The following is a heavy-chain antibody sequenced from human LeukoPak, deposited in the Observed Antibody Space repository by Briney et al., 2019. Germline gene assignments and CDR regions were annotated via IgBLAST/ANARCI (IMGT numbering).Heavy chain of an antibody. Sequence: PGGSLRLSCAASGFTVSTNYMSWVCQAPGKGLEWVSVSYSGGSSYYADSVKGRFTISRDNSKNTLYLQMNSLRAEDTAVYYCARDHVVVYPKYYFDYWGQGTLVTVSS. D-gene: IGHD2-15*01. CDR3: ARDHVVVYPKYYFDY. J-gene: IGHJ4*02. CDR1: GFTVSTNY. CDR2: SYSGGSS. V-gene: IGHV3-53*01.